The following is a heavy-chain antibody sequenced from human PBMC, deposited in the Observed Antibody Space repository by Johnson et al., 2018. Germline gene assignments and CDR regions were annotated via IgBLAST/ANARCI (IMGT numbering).Heavy chain of an antibody. CDR2: IIPIFGTA. V-gene: IGHV1-69*01. D-gene: IGHD6-13*01. Sequence: VQLVETGAEVKKPGSSVKVSCKASGGTFSSYAISWVRQAPGQGLEWMGGIIPIFGTANYAQKFQGRVMLTAAESTSTAYMELSSLRSEDTAVYYCGRAEAYSSSWYVLDPWGQGTLVTVSS. CDR3: GRAEAYSSSWYVLDP. J-gene: IGHJ5*02. CDR1: GGTFSSYA.